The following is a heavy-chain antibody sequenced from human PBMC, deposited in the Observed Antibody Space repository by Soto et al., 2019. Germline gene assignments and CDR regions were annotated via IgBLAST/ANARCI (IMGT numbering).Heavy chain of an antibody. CDR3: ASVTFGGVVLAH. Sequence: SETLSLTCTVSAASFSKYYWTWIRQPPGKGLEWIGYVYFNGNTNYNPSLKWRVSISIDTSKNQIPLTLNSGTAADTAVYYCASVTFGGVVLAHWGQGTLVTVSS. D-gene: IGHD3-16*01. V-gene: IGHV4-59*01. CDR1: AASFSKYY. CDR2: VYFNGNT. J-gene: IGHJ4*02.